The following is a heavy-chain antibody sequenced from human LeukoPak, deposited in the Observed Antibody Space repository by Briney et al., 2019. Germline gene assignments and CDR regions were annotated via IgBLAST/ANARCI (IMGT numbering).Heavy chain of an antibody. D-gene: IGHD3-9*01. CDR2: ISSSSSYI. CDR1: GFTFSSYS. V-gene: IGHV3-21*01. Sequence: GGSLRLSCAASGFTFSSYSMNWVRQAPGKGLEWVSSISSSSSYIYYAGSVKGRFTISRDNAKNSLYLQMNSLRAEDTAVYYCATPGDILTGYHDWGQGTLVTVSS. J-gene: IGHJ4*02. CDR3: ATPGDILTGYHD.